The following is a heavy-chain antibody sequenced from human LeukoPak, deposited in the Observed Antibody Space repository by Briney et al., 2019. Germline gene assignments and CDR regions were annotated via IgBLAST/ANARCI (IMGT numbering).Heavy chain of an antibody. J-gene: IGHJ3*02. V-gene: IGHV1-18*01. CDR3: ARGSGWELLPGGAFDI. CDR2: ISAYNGNT. Sequence: ASVKVSCKASGYTFTSYGISWVRQAPGQGLEWMGWISAYNGNTNYAQKLRGRVTMTTDTSTSTAYMELRSLRSDDTAVYYCARGSGWELLPGGAFDIWGQGTMVTVSS. D-gene: IGHD1-26*01. CDR1: GYTFTSYG.